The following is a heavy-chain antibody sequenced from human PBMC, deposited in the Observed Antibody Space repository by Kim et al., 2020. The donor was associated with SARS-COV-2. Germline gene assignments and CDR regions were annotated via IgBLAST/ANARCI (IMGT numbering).Heavy chain of an antibody. CDR1: GYTFTSYG. J-gene: IGHJ4*02. D-gene: IGHD5-12*01. Sequence: ASVKVSCKASGYTFTSYGISWVRQAPGQGLEWMGWISAYNGNTNYAQKLQGRVTMTTDTSTSTAYMELRSLRSDDTAVYYCARDRGRWIKTRTDIGDYWGQGTLVTVSS. V-gene: IGHV1-18*01. CDR2: ISAYNGNT. CDR3: ARDRGRWIKTRTDIGDY.